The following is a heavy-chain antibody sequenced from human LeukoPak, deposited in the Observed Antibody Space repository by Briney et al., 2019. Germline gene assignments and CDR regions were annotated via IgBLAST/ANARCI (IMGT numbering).Heavy chain of an antibody. V-gene: IGHV3-15*01. CDR3: TTGVMITFGGVIVFDY. CDR2: LKSKTDGGTT. J-gene: IGHJ4*02. CDR1: GFTFSNAW. Sequence: KPGGSLRLSCAASGFTFSNAWMSWVRQAPGKGLEWVGRLKSKTDGGTTDYAAPVKGRFTISRDDSKNTLYLQMNSLKTEDTAVYYCTTGVMITFGGVIVFDYWGQGTLVTVSS. D-gene: IGHD3-16*02.